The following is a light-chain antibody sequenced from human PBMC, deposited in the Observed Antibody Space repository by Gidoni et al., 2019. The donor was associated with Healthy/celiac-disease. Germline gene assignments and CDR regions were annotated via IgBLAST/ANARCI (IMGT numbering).Light chain of an antibody. CDR2: GAS. CDR1: QSVSSN. CDR3: QQYNNWTGSMCS. V-gene: IGKV3-15*01. Sequence: EIVMTQSPATLSVSPGERATLSCRASQSVSSNLAWYQQKPGQAPRLLIYGASTRATGIPARFSGSGSGTEFTLTISSLQSEDFAVYYCQQYNNWTGSMCSFGQGTKLEIK. J-gene: IGKJ2*04.